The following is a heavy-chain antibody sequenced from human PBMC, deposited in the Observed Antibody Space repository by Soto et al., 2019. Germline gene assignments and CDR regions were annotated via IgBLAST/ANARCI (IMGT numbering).Heavy chain of an antibody. D-gene: IGHD6-19*01. CDR1: GFTFSSYA. V-gene: IGHV3-30-3*01. CDR2: ISYDGSNK. CDR3: AREAVAGTGYYYYGLDV. Sequence: GGSLRLSCAASGFTFSSYAMHWVRQAPGKGLEWVAVISYDGSNKYYADSVKGRFTISRDNSKNTLYLQMNSLRAEDTTVYYCAREAVAGTGYYYYGLDVWGQGTTVTVSS. J-gene: IGHJ6*02.